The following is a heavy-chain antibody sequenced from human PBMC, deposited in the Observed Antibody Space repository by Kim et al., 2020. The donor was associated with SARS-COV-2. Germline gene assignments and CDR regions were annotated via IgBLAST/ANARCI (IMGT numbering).Heavy chain of an antibody. D-gene: IGHD2-15*01. CDR2: IHYSWST. V-gene: IGHV4-38-2*02. CDR3: ARVPHRMEAGTDVLYYFQY. J-gene: IGHJ4*02. Sequence: SETLSLTCTVSGSSISSGYYWGWIRQPPGKGLEWIGTIHYSWSTSYNPSLKSRVTISVDTSRNQFSLEVSSVTAADTAVYYCARVPHRMEAGTDVLYYFQYWGQGTLVTVSS. CDR1: GSSISSGYY.